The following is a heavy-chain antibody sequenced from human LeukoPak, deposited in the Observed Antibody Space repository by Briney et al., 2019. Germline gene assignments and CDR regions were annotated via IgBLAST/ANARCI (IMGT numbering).Heavy chain of an antibody. J-gene: IGHJ4*02. Sequence: PSQTLSLTCTVSGGSISSSNYCCSWIRQHPGKGLEWIGCLNYSGSTSDNPSLKSRLAISVDTSKNQFSLTLSSVTVADTAVYYCARTTTVTAYYFDSWGQGTLVTVSS. D-gene: IGHD4-17*01. CDR3: ARTTTVTAYYFDS. V-gene: IGHV4-31*03. CDR2: LNYSGST. CDR1: GGSISSSNYC.